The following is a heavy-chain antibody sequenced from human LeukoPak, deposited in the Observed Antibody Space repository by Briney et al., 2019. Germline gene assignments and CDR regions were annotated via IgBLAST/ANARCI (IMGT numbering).Heavy chain of an antibody. V-gene: IGHV3-23*01. CDR2: ITATSSST. J-gene: IGHJ4*02. CDR1: GFTFSSYW. Sequence: GGPLRLSCAASGFTFSSYWMHWVRQAPGKGLEWVSAITATSSSTHDADSVQGRFTISRDNSKNTLYLQMNSLRPEDTAIYYCAKLFESGTYNNFFHYWGQGTLVTVFS. D-gene: IGHD3-10*01. CDR3: AKLFESGTYNNFFHY.